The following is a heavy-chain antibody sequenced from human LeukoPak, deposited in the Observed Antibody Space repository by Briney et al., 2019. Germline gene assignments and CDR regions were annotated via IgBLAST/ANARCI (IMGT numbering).Heavy chain of an antibody. D-gene: IGHD3-10*01. CDR1: GGTFSSYA. CDR3: ARGGFGELFFDY. CDR2: IIPIFGTA. J-gene: IGHJ4*02. V-gene: IGHV1-69*06. Sequence: SSVKVSCKASGGTFSSYAISWVRQATGQGLEWMGGIIPIFGTANYAQKFQGRVTITADKSTSTAYMELSSLRSEDTAVYYCARGGFGELFFDYWGQGTLVTVSS.